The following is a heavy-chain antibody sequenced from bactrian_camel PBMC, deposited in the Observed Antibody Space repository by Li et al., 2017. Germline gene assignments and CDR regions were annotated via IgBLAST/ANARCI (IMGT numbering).Heavy chain of an antibody. Sequence: HVQLVESGGGSVQAGGSLRLSSVASACTTSAGRYSCNCMGWFRQAPGKEREKVATIYRRSGIPYYADSVKGRFTISQDNAKNTVYLQMNELKPDDTGMYYCVARDSGLCYGWGPSSYKYWGQGTQVTVS. CDR2: IYRRSGIP. J-gene: IGHJ4*01. D-gene: IGHD5*01. CDR3: VARDSGLCYGWGPSSYKY. CDR1: ACTTSAGRYSCNC. V-gene: IGHV3S54*01.